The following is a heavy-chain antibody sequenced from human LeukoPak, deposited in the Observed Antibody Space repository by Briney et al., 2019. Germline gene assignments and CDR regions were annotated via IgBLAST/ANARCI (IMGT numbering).Heavy chain of an antibody. CDR3: ARDRGSYYLPYYFDY. CDR2: ISGSGGST. J-gene: IGHJ4*02. D-gene: IGHD1-26*01. V-gene: IGHV3-23*01. CDR1: GFTFSSYW. Sequence: GGSLRLSCAASGFTFSSYWMHWVRQAPGKGLEWVSAISGSGGSTYYADSVKGRFTISRDNSKNTLYLQMNSLRAEDTAVYYCARDRGSYYLPYYFDYWGQGTLVTVSS.